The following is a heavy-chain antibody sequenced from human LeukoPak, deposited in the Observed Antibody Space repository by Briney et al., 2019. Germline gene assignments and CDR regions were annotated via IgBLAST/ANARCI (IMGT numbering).Heavy chain of an antibody. CDR3: AKVRDPNTWSLDY. J-gene: IGHJ4*02. CDR2: IKSSNSGGTT. D-gene: IGHD3-9*01. V-gene: IGHV3-15*01. CDR1: GFTFNIAW. Sequence: GGSLRLSCAASGFTFNIAWMTWVRQAPGKGLEWVGRIKSSNSGGTTDFAAPVKGRFSISRDDSKNTVYLQMNSLKTDDTAVYYCAKVRDPNTWSLDYWGQGALVIVSS.